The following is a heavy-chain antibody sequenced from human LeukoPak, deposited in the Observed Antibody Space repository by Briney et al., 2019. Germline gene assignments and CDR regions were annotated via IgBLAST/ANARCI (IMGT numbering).Heavy chain of an antibody. V-gene: IGHV4-31*03. CDR3: ARGSLWLFDY. CDR2: IYYSGSA. CDR1: GGSISSGGHY. Sequence: SETLSLTCTVSGGSISSGGHYWSWIRQHPARGLECLGYIYYSGSAYYNPSLESRATISIDTSKNQFSLKLTSVTAADTAVYYCARGSLWLFDYWGQGTLVTVSS. J-gene: IGHJ4*02. D-gene: IGHD5-18*01.